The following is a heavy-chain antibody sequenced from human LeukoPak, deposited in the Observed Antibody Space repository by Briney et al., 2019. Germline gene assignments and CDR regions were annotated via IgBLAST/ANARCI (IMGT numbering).Heavy chain of an antibody. CDR3: ARYILTVTGYWYFDL. V-gene: IGHV4-34*01. D-gene: IGHD3-9*01. J-gene: IGHJ2*01. Sequence: SETLSLTCAVYGGSFSGYYWSWIRQPPGKGLEWIGEINHSGSTNYNPSLKSRVTISVDTSKNQFSLSLNSVTAADTAVYFCARYILTVTGYWYFDLWGRGTLVTVSS. CDR2: INHSGST. CDR1: GGSFSGYY.